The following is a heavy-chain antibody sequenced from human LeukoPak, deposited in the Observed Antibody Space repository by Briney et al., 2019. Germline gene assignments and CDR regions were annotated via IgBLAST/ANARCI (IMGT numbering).Heavy chain of an antibody. CDR2: ISGSGGST. CDR3: AKDGGGRFLEWTKDYFDY. J-gene: IGHJ4*02. D-gene: IGHD3-3*01. CDR1: GFTFSSYA. Sequence: GGSLRLSCAASGFTFSSYAMSWVRQAPGKGLEWVSAISGSGGSTYYADSVKGRFTISRDNSKNTLYLQMNSLRAEDTAVYYCAKDGGGRFLEWTKDYFDYWGQGTLVTVSS. V-gene: IGHV3-23*01.